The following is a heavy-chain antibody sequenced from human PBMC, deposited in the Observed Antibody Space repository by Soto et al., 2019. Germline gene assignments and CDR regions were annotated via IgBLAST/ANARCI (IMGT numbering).Heavy chain of an antibody. V-gene: IGHV1-2*02. Sequence: QVQLVQSGAEVKKPGASVKVSCKASGYTFTDYFIHWVRQAPGQGFEWMGWINPKSRGTTYAQKFQGRVTMTRDTSNSTAYMELMGLRSDDTAIYYCARVTLKAGNWFDPWGQGTLVTVSS. J-gene: IGHJ5*02. CDR2: INPKSRGT. CDR3: ARVTLKAGNWFDP. CDR1: GYTFTDYF.